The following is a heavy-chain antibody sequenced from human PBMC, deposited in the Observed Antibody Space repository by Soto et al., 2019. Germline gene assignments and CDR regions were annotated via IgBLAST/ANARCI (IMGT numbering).Heavy chain of an antibody. V-gene: IGHV1-69*01. CDR3: ARTYYYDSIGLNWFDP. CDR1: GGTFSSYA. CDR2: IIPIFGTA. Sequence: QVQLVQSGAEVKKPGSSVKVSCKASGGTFSSYAISWVRQAPGQGLEWMGGIIPIFGTANYAQKFQGRVTITADESTSTAYMELSSLRSEDTAFYYCARTYYYDSIGLNWFDPWGQGTLVTVSS. J-gene: IGHJ5*02. D-gene: IGHD3-22*01.